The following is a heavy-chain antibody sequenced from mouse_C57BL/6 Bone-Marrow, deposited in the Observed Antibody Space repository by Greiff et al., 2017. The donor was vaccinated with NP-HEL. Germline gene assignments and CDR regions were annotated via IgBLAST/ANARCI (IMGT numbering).Heavy chain of an antibody. CDR2: IYPGSGST. D-gene: IGHD2-4*01. CDR3: ARLTVYYDYDGWFAY. V-gene: IGHV1-55*01. J-gene: IGHJ3*01. CDR1: GYTFTSYW. Sequence: VQLQQPGAELVKPGASVKMSCKASGYTFTSYWITWVKQRPGQGLEWIGDIYPGSGSTNYNEKFKSKATLTVDKSSSTAYMQLSSLTSEDSAVYYCARLTVYYDYDGWFAYWGQGTLVTVSA.